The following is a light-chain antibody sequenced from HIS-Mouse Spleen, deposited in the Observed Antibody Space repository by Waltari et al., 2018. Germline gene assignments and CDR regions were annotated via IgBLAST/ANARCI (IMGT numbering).Light chain of an antibody. V-gene: IGLV1-40*01. CDR1: SPHIGAGYD. CDR2: GNS. J-gene: IGLJ3*02. Sequence: QSVLTQPPSVSGAPGQRVTISCTGSSPHIGAGYDVPWYQQLPGTAPKLPIYGNSNRPSGVPDRFSGSKSGTSASLAITGLQAEDEADYYCQSYDSSLSGSGVFGGGTKLTVL. CDR3: QSYDSSLSGSGV.